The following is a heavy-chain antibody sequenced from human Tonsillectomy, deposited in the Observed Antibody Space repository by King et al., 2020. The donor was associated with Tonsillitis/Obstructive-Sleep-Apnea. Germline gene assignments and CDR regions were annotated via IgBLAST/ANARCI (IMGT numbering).Heavy chain of an antibody. D-gene: IGHD6-19*01. V-gene: IGHV3-30*18. CDR3: AKDTGPIAVAGEFDY. CDR1: GFTFSNYG. CDR2: ISYDGTNA. J-gene: IGHJ4*02. Sequence: VQLVESGGGVVQPGRSLRLSCAASGFTFSNYGMHWGRQAPGKGRVWVAVISYDGTNASSGDTVKVPFTIARDNSKNTLYLQMNSVRAEDTAVYYCAKDTGPIAVAGEFDYWGQGTLVTVSS.